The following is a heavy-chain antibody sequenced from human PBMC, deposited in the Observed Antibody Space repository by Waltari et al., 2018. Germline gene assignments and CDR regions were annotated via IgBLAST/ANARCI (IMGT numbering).Heavy chain of an antibody. J-gene: IGHJ4*02. V-gene: IGHV1-3*01. CDR1: GYTFTSYS. CDR2: INAGNGNT. D-gene: IGHD6-19*01. CDR3: ARGGIAVAGTVGY. Sequence: QVQLVQSGAEVKKPGASVKVSCKASGYTFTSYSMHWVRQAPGQRLEWMGWINAGNGNTKYSQKFQGRVTITRDTSASTAYMELSSLRSEDTAVYYCARGGIAVAGTVGYWGQGTLVTVSS.